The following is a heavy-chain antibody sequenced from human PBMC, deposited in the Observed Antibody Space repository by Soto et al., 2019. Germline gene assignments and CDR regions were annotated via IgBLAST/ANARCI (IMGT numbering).Heavy chain of an antibody. V-gene: IGHV3-23*01. CDR2: IGGSGGST. Sequence: EVQLLESGGGLVQPGGSLRLSCSASGFTFSSYAMNWVRQAPGKGLEWVSAIGGSGGSTYYADSVRGRFTISRDNSKNTLYLQMNSLRVEDTAVYYCAKPPNRYWNSPSFDYWGQGTLVTVSS. CDR3: AKPPNRYWNSPSFDY. J-gene: IGHJ4*02. D-gene: IGHD1-7*01. CDR1: GFTFSSYA.